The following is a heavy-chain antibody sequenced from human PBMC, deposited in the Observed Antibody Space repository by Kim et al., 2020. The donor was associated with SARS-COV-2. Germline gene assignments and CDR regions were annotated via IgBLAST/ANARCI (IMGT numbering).Heavy chain of an antibody. CDR2: ISYDGSNH. Sequence: GGSLRLSCAASGFTFSSYAMHWVRQAPGKGLEWVALISYDGSNHYYADSVKGRFTISRDNSKNTLYLQMNSLRAEDTAVYYCARGGGSYLDSWGQGTLFT. CDR3: ARGGGSYLDS. CDR1: GFTFSSYA. J-gene: IGHJ4*02. D-gene: IGHD1-26*01. V-gene: IGHV3-30*04.